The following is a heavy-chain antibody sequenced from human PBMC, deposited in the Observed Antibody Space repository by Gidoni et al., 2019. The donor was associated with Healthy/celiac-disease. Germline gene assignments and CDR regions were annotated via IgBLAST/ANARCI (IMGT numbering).Heavy chain of an antibody. V-gene: IGHV3-33*01. Sequence: QVQLVESGGGVVQPGRSLRLSCASSGFTFSSYCIHCVRQAPGKGLEWVTVIWYDGSNKYYADYVKGRFTISRENSKNTLYLQMNSLRAEDTAVYYCAREGNIVVVPAAMLNDYYYYMDVWGKGTTVTVSS. CDR3: AREGNIVVVPAAMLNDYYYYMDV. J-gene: IGHJ6*03. CDR2: IWYDGSNK. CDR1: GFTFSSYC. D-gene: IGHD2-2*01.